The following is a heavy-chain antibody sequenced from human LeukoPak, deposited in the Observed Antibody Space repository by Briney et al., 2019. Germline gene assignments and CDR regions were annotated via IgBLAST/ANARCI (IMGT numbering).Heavy chain of an antibody. J-gene: IGHJ3*02. CDR3: ARGDYYEGAFDI. Sequence: ASVKVSCKASGGTFSSYAISWVRQAPGQGLEWIGRIIPIFGIANYAQKFQGRVTITADKSTSTAYMELSSLRSEDTAVYYCARGDYYEGAFDIWGQGTMVTVSS. CDR1: GGTFSSYA. D-gene: IGHD3-22*01. V-gene: IGHV1-69*04. CDR2: IIPIFGIA.